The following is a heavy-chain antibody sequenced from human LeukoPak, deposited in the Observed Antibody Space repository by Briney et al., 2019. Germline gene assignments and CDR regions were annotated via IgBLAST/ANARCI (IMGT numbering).Heavy chain of an antibody. CDR2: LNEDGGIT. CDR3: TRDIGGRSAY. Sequence: GGSLRLSCEGSGYSFSCFWMHWVRQVPGEGLVWVSRLNEDGGITNYADFAKGRFTISRDNARNTLYLQMNSLSADDTAVYYCTRDIGGRSAYWGQGALVTVSS. D-gene: IGHD3-16*01. J-gene: IGHJ4*02. CDR1: GYSFSCFW. V-gene: IGHV3-74*01.